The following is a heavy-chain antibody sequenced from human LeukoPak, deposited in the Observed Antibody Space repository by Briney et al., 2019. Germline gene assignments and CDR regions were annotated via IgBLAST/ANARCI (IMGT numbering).Heavy chain of an antibody. D-gene: IGHD1-7*01. CDR2: IYSGGST. CDR1: GFTFSSYA. J-gene: IGHJ4*02. V-gene: IGHV3-53*01. CDR3: ARAPGNYDHFDY. Sequence: GGSLRLSCAASGFTFSSYAMSWVRQAPGKGLEWVSVIYSGGSTYYADSVKGRFTISRDNSKNTLYLQMNSLRAEDTAVYYCARAPGNYDHFDYWGQGTLVTVSS.